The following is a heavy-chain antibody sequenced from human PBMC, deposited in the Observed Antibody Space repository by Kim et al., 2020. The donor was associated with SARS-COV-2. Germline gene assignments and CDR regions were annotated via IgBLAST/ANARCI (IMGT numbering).Heavy chain of an antibody. CDR1: GGSVSSSKY. D-gene: IGHD1-1*01. CDR2: IYYDGSA. Sequence: SETLSLTCIVSGGSVSSSKYWAWIRQPPGKGLEWIGSIYYDGSAYYNPSLNSRLTISGDTSKNQLFLQLNSVTAADTAVHYCVHQLEQDPTGFDYWGQGTLVTVSA. J-gene: IGHJ4*02. V-gene: IGHV4-39*01. CDR3: VHQLEQDPTGFDY.